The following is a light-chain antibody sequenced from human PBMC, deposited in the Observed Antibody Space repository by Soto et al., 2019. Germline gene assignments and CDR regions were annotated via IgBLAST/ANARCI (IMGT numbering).Light chain of an antibody. Sequence: DLQMTQSPSSLSASVGDRVTIICQASQDITNYLNWYQQKPGKAPKLLIHDSSNLETGVPSRFSGSGSGTYSSFTSSSLQPEDIATHYCQQFDTLPLSFGQGTRLEIK. J-gene: IGKJ5*01. CDR3: QQFDTLPLS. V-gene: IGKV1-33*01. CDR1: QDITNY. CDR2: DSS.